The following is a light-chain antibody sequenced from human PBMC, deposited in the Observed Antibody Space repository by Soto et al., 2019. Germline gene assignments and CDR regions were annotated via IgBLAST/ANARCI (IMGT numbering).Light chain of an antibody. Sequence: DIVMTQSPDSLAVSLGERATINCKSSQSVLYSSNNKNYLAWYQQKPGQPPKVLIYWASTRESGVPDRFSGSESGTDFTLTISNLQAEDVAVYYCQQYYSTPWTFRQGTKVEIK. V-gene: IGKV4-1*01. CDR1: QSVLYSSNNKNY. CDR3: QQYYSTPWT. J-gene: IGKJ1*01. CDR2: WAS.